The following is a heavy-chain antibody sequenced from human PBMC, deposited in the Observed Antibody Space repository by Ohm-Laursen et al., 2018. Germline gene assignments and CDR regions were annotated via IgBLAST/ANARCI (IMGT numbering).Heavy chain of an antibody. V-gene: IGHV3-23*01. Sequence: SLRLSCSASGFTFSTYAMSWVRQAPGKGLEWVSGIGGSGGSTYSADSVKGRFTISRDNSKNTLYLQMNSLRAEDTAVYCCAKQVNGYFDYWGQGTLVTVSS. CDR3: AKQVNGYFDY. CDR1: GFTFSTYA. J-gene: IGHJ4*02. CDR2: IGGSGGST. D-gene: IGHD2-8*01.